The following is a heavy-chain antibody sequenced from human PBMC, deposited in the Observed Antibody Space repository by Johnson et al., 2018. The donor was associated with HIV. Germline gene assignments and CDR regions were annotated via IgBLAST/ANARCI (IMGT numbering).Heavy chain of an antibody. CDR3: AQGGPLTVTTVMDAYDI. CDR2: ISYDGSNK. D-gene: IGHD4-17*01. J-gene: IGHJ3*02. Sequence: QVQLVESGGGLVKPGRSLRLSCAASGFTFSSYDIDWVRQAPGKGLEWLAAISYDGSNKFYVDSVQGRFPISRDNSKNTLYLQMNSLRAEDTAVYYCAQGGPLTVTTVMDAYDIWGQGTMVTVSS. CDR1: GFTFSSYD. V-gene: IGHV3-30*04.